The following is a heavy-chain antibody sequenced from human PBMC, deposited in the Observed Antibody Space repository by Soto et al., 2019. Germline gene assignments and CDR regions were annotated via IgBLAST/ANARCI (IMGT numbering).Heavy chain of an antibody. J-gene: IGHJ4*02. Sequence: QVQLVESGGGVVQPGRSLRLSCAASGFTFSTYALHWVRQAPGKGLEWVGVISYVGSSKYYADSVKGRFTISRDNSKNTLYLQMNSLRPEDTALYYCATGGSIAVAGGFSFSCFDDWGQGTLVTVSS. CDR1: GFTFSTYA. V-gene: IGHV3-30-3*01. CDR2: ISYVGSSK. D-gene: IGHD6-19*01. CDR3: ATGGSIAVAGGFSFSCFDD.